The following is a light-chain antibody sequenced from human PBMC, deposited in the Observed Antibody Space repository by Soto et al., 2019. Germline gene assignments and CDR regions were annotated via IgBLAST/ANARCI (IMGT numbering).Light chain of an antibody. CDR1: SSDVGAYDY. V-gene: IGLV2-14*03. Sequence: QSALTQPASVSGSPGQSITISCTGTSSDVGAYDYVSWYQQHPGTAPKLIIYDVSHRPSGVSDRFSGSKSGNTASLTISGLQAEDEANYYCSSYTSGSTVIFGGGTKLTVL. CDR3: SSYTSGSTVI. J-gene: IGLJ2*01. CDR2: DVS.